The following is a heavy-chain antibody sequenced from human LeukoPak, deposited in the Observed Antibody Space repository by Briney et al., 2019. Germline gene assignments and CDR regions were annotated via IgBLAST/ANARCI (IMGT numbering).Heavy chain of an antibody. J-gene: IGHJ4*02. Sequence: GGSLRLSCAASGFTFSSYSVTWVRQAPGKGLEWVSSISSSSSYIYYADSVKGRFTISRDNAKNSLYLQMNSLRAEVTAVYYCASNDFWSGYTYWGQGTLVTVSS. D-gene: IGHD3-3*01. CDR1: GFTFSSYS. V-gene: IGHV3-21*01. CDR3: ASNDFWSGYTY. CDR2: ISSSSSYI.